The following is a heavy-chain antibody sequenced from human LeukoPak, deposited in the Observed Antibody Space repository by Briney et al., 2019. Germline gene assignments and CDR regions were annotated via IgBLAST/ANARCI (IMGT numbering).Heavy chain of an antibody. CDR3: ARQAATIVRELDV. CDR1: GGSFSGYY. CDR2: INHSGST. V-gene: IGHV4-34*01. Sequence: SETLSLTCAVYGGSFSGYYWSWIRQPPGKGLEWIGEINHSGSTNYNPSLKSRVTISVDTSKNQFSLKLSSVTAADTAVYYCARQAATIVRELDVWGKGTTVTISS. J-gene: IGHJ6*04. D-gene: IGHD3-10*01.